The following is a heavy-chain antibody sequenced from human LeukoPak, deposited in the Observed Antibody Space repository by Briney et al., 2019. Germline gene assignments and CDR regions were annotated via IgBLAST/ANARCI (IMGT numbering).Heavy chain of an antibody. V-gene: IGHV3-21*01. CDR3: ARDPLRWSGGYPPGY. Sequence: GGSLRLSCAASGFTFSSYSMNWVRQAPGKGLEWVSSISSSSSYIYYADSVKGRFTISRDNAKNSLYLQMNSLRAEDTAVYYCARDPLRWSGGYPPGYWGQGTLVTVSS. CDR2: ISSSSSYI. CDR1: GFTFSSYS. J-gene: IGHJ4*02. D-gene: IGHD6-25*01.